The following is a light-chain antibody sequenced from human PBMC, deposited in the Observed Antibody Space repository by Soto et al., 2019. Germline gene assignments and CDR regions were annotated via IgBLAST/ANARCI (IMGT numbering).Light chain of an antibody. CDR1: QNIERW. Sequence: IQMTQYPSTLSASVGARVTITWGASQNIERWLAWYQQKPGKAPKLLLYDVSSLESGVPSRFSGSGSATEFILTINGLQPDDFATYFCQQFKSGTWTFGQGTKVDI. CDR3: QQFKSGTWT. V-gene: IGKV1-5*01. J-gene: IGKJ1*01. CDR2: DVS.